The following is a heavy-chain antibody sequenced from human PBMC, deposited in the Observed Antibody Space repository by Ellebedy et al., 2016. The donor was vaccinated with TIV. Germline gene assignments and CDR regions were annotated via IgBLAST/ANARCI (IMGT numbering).Heavy chain of an antibody. J-gene: IGHJ4*02. Sequence: AASVKVSCKASGYTFTSYAMHWVRQAPGQGLEWMGWISAYNGNTNYAQKLQGRVTMTRETSTSTVYMELSSLRSEDTAVYYCARKAKDIVKPFDYWGQGTLVTVSS. CDR2: ISAYNGNT. D-gene: IGHD2-15*01. CDR3: ARKAKDIVKPFDY. V-gene: IGHV1-18*01. CDR1: GYTFTSYA.